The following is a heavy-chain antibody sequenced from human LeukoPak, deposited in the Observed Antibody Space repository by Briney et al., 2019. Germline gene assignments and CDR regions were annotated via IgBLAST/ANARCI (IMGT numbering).Heavy chain of an antibody. CDR2: ISGSGGST. V-gene: IGHV3-23*01. Sequence: GGSLRLSCAASGFTFSSYAMYWVRQAPGKGLEWVSGISGSGGSTYYAESVKGRFLISRDNSKNTLYLQMNSLRAEDTAVYYCAKDDSPGKEWLEVIDYWGQGTLVTVSS. J-gene: IGHJ4*02. D-gene: IGHD3-3*01. CDR1: GFTFSSYA. CDR3: AKDDSPGKEWLEVIDY.